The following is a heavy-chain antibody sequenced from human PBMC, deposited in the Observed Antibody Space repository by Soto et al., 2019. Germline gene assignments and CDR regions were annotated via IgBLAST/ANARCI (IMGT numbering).Heavy chain of an antibody. CDR3: AGENENDYSNYFDP. J-gene: IGHJ5*02. Sequence: GGSLRLSCAASGFTFSSYWMSWVRQAPGKGLEWVANIKQDGSEKYYVDSVKGRFTISRDNAKNSLYLQMNSLRAEDTAVYYCAGENENDYSNYFDPWGQGTLVTVSS. D-gene: IGHD4-4*01. V-gene: IGHV3-7*01. CDR2: IKQDGSEK. CDR1: GFTFSSYW.